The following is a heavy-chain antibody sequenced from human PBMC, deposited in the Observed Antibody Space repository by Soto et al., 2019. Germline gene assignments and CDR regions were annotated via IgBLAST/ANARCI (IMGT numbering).Heavy chain of an antibody. V-gene: IGHV3-30*18. Sequence: QVQLVESGGGVVQPGRSLRLSCAASGFTFSSYGMHWVRQAPGKGLEWVAVISYDGSNKYYADSVKGRFTISRDNSKNTLYLQMNSLRAEDTALYYCAKDKKMVMRWGYYFDYWGQGTLVTVSS. CDR1: GFTFSSYG. D-gene: IGHD3-22*01. J-gene: IGHJ4*02. CDR3: AKDKKMVMRWGYYFDY. CDR2: ISYDGSNK.